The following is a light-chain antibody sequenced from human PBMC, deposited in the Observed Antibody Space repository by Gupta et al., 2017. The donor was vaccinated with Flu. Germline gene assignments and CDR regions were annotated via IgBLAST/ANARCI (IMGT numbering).Light chain of an antibody. J-gene: IGLJ3*02. Sequence: QSALTQPASVSGSPGQSITLSCTGTSSDVGDYNYVSWYQQHPGKAPKLMIYEVSYRPAGVSNRFSGSKSGNTASLTISGLQAEDEADYYCSSYTSSSTWVFGGGTKLTVL. V-gene: IGLV2-14*01. CDR2: EVS. CDR1: SSDVGDYNY. CDR3: SSYTSSSTWV.